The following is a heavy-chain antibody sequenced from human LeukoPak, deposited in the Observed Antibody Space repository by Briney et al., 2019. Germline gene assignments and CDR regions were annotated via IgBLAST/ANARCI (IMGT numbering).Heavy chain of an antibody. Sequence: SETLSLTCTVSGGSISSYYWSWIRQPPGKGLEWIGYIYYSGSTSYNPSLKSRVTISVDTSKNQFSLKLSSVTAADTAVYYCARDPRSSGWYGGYFQHWGQGTLVTVSS. D-gene: IGHD6-19*01. CDR1: GGSISSYY. CDR3: ARDPRSSGWYGGYFQH. V-gene: IGHV4-59*12. J-gene: IGHJ1*01. CDR2: IYYSGST.